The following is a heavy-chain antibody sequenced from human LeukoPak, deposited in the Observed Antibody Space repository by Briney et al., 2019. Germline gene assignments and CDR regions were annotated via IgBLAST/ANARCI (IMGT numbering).Heavy chain of an antibody. V-gene: IGHV3-21*01. CDR1: GFTFSGYS. CDR2: FGTRSTSI. CDR3: AREVSEGFDF. Sequence: GGSLRLSCTASGFTFSGYSMNWIRQAPGEGLEWVSSFGTRSTSIYHAGSVKGRFAISRDNAKNSLYLQMNSLRAEDTALYYCAREVSEGFDFWGQGTLVTVSS. D-gene: IGHD3-22*01. J-gene: IGHJ4*02.